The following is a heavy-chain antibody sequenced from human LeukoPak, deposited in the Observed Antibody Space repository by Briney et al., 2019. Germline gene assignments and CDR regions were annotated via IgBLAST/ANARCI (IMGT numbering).Heavy chain of an antibody. Sequence: ASVKVSCKASGYTFTGYYMHWVRQAPGQGLEWMGWINPNSGGTNYAQKFQGRVTMTRDTSISTAYMELSRLRSDDTAVYYCARGQDIAAAILDYWGRGTLVTVSS. CDR1: GYTFTGYY. D-gene: IGHD6-13*01. J-gene: IGHJ4*02. CDR2: INPNSGGT. CDR3: ARGQDIAAAILDY. V-gene: IGHV1-2*02.